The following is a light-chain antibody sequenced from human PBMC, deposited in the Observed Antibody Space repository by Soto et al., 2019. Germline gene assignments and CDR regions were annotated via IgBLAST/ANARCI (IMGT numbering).Light chain of an antibody. CDR3: TSWTTSTTMR. V-gene: IGLV2-14*03. Sequence: QSVLTQPASVSGSPGQSITISRTGTRSDIGAYSFVSWYQQHPGEVPKLILYDVNVRPSGVSNRFSGSKSGNTASLTISGLQAEDEADYYCTSWTTSTTMRFGGGTKVTVL. J-gene: IGLJ2*01. CDR2: DVN. CDR1: RSDIGAYSF.